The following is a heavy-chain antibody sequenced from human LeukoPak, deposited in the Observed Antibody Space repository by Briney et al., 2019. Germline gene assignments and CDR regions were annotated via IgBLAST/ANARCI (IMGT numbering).Heavy chain of an antibody. CDR3: ARGDYYDSSGYPNWFDP. CDR2: VSTADKT. Sequence: GGSLRLSCAASGFTLSSYDMHWVRQATGKGLEWVSTVSTADKTYYLGSVKGRFTISRENAKNSLYLQMNSLRAGDTAVYYCARGDYYDSSGYPNWFDPWGQGTLVTVSS. V-gene: IGHV3-13*01. D-gene: IGHD3-22*01. CDR1: GFTLSSYD. J-gene: IGHJ5*02.